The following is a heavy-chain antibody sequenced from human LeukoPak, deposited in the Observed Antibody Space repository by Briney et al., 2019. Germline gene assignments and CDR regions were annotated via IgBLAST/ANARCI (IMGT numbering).Heavy chain of an antibody. CDR3: ASAGGENYYYYGMDV. D-gene: IGHD1-14*01. CDR2: ISAYNGNS. CDR1: GYTFTSYG. J-gene: IGHJ6*02. Sequence: ASVKVSCKASGYTFTSYGISWVRQAPGQGLEWMGWISAYNGNSNYAQKLQGRVTMTTDTSTSTAYMELRSLRSDDTAVYYCASAGGENYYYYGMDVWGQGTTVTVSS. V-gene: IGHV1-18*01.